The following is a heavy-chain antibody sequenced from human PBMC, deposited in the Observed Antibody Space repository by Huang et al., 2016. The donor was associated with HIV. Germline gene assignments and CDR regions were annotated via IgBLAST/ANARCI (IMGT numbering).Heavy chain of an antibody. J-gene: IGHJ4*02. D-gene: IGHD3-22*01. Sequence: EVQLAQSGPEVKKPGESLKISCKGSGFSFTNYWIGWVRLMPGKGLEWMGIIYPGDADTKSSPSFQGQVTISADKSISTAYLQWSSLKASDTAMYYCVRSTSGYYYRTDYWGQGTLVTVSS. CDR1: GFSFTNYW. V-gene: IGHV5-51*01. CDR3: VRSTSGYYYRTDY. CDR2: IYPGDADT.